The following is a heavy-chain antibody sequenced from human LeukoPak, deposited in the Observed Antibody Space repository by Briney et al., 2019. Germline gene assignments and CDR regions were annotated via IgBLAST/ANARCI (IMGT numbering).Heavy chain of an antibody. CDR3: TRRTLYDSSGYYYPEDAFDI. CDR2: IRSKANSYAT. CDR1: GFTFSGSA. Sequence: GGSLRLSCAASGFTFSGSAMHWVRQASGKGLEWVGRIRSKANSYATAYAASVKGRFTISRDDSKNTAYLQMNSLKTEDTAVYYCTRRTLYDSSGYYYPEDAFDIWGQGTMVTVSS. J-gene: IGHJ3*02. V-gene: IGHV3-73*01. D-gene: IGHD3-22*01.